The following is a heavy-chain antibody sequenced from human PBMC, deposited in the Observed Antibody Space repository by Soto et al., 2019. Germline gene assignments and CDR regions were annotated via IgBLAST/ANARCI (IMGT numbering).Heavy chain of an antibody. CDR2: NGDTGDYT. J-gene: IGHJ6*03. CDR1: GFVFSSFA. V-gene: IGHV3-21*06. D-gene: IGHD2-2*01. Sequence: EVQLVESGEGLVKPGGSVRLSCAASGFVFSSFAFNWVRQAPGRGLECLACNGDTGDYTYYAESVRGRFTVSRDNTKNSLYLQMDSLRAEDTGLYYCTRDLAHPIVLAPAANMDVWGKGTTVIVS. CDR3: TRDLAHPIVLAPAANMDV.